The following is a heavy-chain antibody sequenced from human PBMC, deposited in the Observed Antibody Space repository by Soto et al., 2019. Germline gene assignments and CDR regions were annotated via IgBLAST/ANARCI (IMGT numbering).Heavy chain of an antibody. D-gene: IGHD4-4*01. CDR1: GGSISSGGYY. V-gene: IGHV4-31*03. CDR2: IYYSGST. J-gene: IGHJ4*02. CDR3: ARETYDYSTHFDY. Sequence: QVQLQESGPGLVKPSQTLSLTCTVSGGSISSGGYYWSWIRQHPGKGLEWIGYIYYSGSTYYNPSLKVRVTISVDTSKNQSALKRGSVTAADTAVYYCARETYDYSTHFDYWGRETLVPVSS.